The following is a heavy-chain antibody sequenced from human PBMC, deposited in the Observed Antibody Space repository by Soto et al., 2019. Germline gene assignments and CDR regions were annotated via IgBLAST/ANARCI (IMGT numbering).Heavy chain of an antibody. V-gene: IGHV4-30-2*01. CDR3: ARGAFYSDRGGYYHNTYHLDY. Sequence: SETLSLTCAVSGGSINSGGYSWSWLRQPPGKGREWIGYISHSGSTYSNPSLKSRVTLSVDRSKNQFSLKLSSVSAADTAVCHCARGAFYSDRGGYYHNTYHLDYWGQGTLVTV. CDR1: GGSINSGGYS. CDR2: ISHSGST. D-gene: IGHD3-22*01. J-gene: IGHJ4*02.